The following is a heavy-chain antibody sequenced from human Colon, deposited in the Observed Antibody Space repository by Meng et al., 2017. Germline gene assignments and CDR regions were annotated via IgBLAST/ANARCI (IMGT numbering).Heavy chain of an antibody. CDR2: MSGVTGST. CDR1: GFTFRSYD. CDR3: AKVKGVATTVNSFDI. J-gene: IGHJ3*02. D-gene: IGHD5-12*01. Sequence: GESLKISCAASGFTFRSYDMSWVRQAPGKGLEWVSGMSGVTGSTYYADSVKGRFTISRDNSKNTLHLQMNSLRAEDTAIYYCAKVKGVATTVNSFDIWGQGTLVTVSS. V-gene: IGHV3-23*01.